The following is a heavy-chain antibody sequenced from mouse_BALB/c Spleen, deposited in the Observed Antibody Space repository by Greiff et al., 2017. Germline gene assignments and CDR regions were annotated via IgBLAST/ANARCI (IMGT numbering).Heavy chain of an antibody. CDR1: GFNIKDTY. J-gene: IGHJ1*01. D-gene: IGHD1-1*01. CDR3: ARQGTTVVAFYWYFDV. CDR2: IDPANGNT. Sequence: VQLQQSGAELVKPGASVKLSCTASGFNIKDTYMHWVKQRPEQGLEWIGRIDPANGNTKYDPKFQGKATITADTSSNTAYLQLSSLTSEDTAVYYCARQGTTVVAFYWYFDVWGAGTTVTVAS. V-gene: IGHV14-3*02.